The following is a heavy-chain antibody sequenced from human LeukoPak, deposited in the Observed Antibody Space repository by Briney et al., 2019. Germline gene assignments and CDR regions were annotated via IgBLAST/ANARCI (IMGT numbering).Heavy chain of an antibody. CDR1: GFSLSGDG. Sequence: GRSLRLSRAASGFSLSGDGMHGVRQAPGKGLEWVAVISYDGSNKYYADSVKGRFAISRDNSKNTLYLQMNSLRAEDTAVYYCANDLSSGWCDYWGQGTLVTVST. J-gene: IGHJ4*02. V-gene: IGHV3-30*18. CDR2: ISYDGSNK. CDR3: ANDLSSGWCDY. D-gene: IGHD6-19*01.